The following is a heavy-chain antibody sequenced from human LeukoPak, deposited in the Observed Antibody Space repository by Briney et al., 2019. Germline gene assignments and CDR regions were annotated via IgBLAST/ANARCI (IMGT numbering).Heavy chain of an antibody. CDR1: GYTFTGYY. Sequence: ASVKVSCKASGYTFTGYYMHWARQAPGQGLEWMGWINPNSGGTNYAQKFQGRVTMTRDTSISTAYMELSRLRSDDTAVYYCARGGGRDSSSGDYWGQGTLVTVSS. CDR2: INPNSGGT. D-gene: IGHD6-6*01. J-gene: IGHJ4*02. CDR3: ARGGGRDSSSGDY. V-gene: IGHV1-2*02.